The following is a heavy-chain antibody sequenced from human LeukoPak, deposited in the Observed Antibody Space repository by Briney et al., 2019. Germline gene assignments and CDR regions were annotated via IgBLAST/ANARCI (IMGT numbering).Heavy chain of an antibody. V-gene: IGHV3-74*01. CDR2: ISGDGSSA. CDR3: AKDQGITIFGVVITLDY. D-gene: IGHD3-3*01. Sequence: GGSLRLSCAASGFTFINYWMHWVRQAPGKGPVWVSRISGDGSSAVYADSVKGRFTISRDNSKNTLYLQMNSLRAEDTAVYYCAKDQGITIFGVVITLDYWGQGTLVTVSS. J-gene: IGHJ4*02. CDR1: GFTFINYW.